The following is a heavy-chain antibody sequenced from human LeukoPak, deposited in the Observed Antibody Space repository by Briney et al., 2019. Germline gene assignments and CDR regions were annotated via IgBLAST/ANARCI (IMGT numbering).Heavy chain of an antibody. CDR1: GFTFNSYA. D-gene: IGHD3-3*01. CDR2: ISYDGSNK. J-gene: IGHJ4*02. V-gene: IGHV3-30-3*01. CDR3: ARDLYYDFWSGYYMPGDY. Sequence: GGSLRLSCAASGFTFNSYAMHWVRQAPGKGLEWVAVISYDGSNKYYADSVKGRFTISRDNSKNTLYLQMNSLRAEDTAVYYCARDLYYDFWSGYYMPGDYWGQGTLVTVSS.